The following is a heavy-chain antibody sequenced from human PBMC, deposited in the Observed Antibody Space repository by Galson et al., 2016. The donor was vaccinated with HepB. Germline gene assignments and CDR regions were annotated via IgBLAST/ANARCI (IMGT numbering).Heavy chain of an antibody. CDR3: DKDMSANIAVTGVGAGVNDYYAMDV. CDR1: GFTFSDHY. Sequence: SLRLSCAASGFTFSDHYMDWVRQAPGKGLQWVAGISWNSRTIGYADSVKGRFTISRDNAKNSLYLHMNSLRAEDTALYNCDKDMSANIAVTGVGAGVNDYYAMDVWGQGTTVIVSS. V-gene: IGHV3-9*01. J-gene: IGHJ6*02. D-gene: IGHD6-19*01. CDR2: ISWNSRTI.